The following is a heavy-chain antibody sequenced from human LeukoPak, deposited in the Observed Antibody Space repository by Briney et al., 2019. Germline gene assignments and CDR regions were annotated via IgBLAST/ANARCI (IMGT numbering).Heavy chain of an antibody. J-gene: IGHJ4*02. CDR2: ISPSGTDM. CDR3: ARADSRSASSLLDD. D-gene: IGHD3-16*02. V-gene: IGHV3-21*01. CDR1: VVTSIVST. Sequence: GGSPRLSRAPSVVTSIVSTTTGGPHAPGGGLECVSSISPSGTDMHSAQSLKGRFTLSRDNPWGTVSLQMSSLRVDDTSVYYSARADSRSASSLLDDWGQGTLVTVSS.